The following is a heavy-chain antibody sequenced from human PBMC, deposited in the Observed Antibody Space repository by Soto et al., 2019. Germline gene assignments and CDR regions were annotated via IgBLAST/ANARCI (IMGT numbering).Heavy chain of an antibody. CDR1: GFTVSSNY. D-gene: IGHD2-8*02. CDR2: ILVDGRA. V-gene: IGHV3-53*01. Sequence: GGSLRLSCAASGFTVSSNYMSWVRQAPGKGLEWVSTILVDGRAFYVDSVKGRFTISRDSSQNTVYLQMNSLTAGDTALYYCAKATATGGGAFDICGQGTMVTVS. CDR3: AKATATGGGAFDI. J-gene: IGHJ3*02.